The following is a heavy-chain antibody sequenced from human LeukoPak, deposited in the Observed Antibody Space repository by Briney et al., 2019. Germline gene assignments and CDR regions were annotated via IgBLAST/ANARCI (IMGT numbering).Heavy chain of an antibody. J-gene: IGHJ4*02. V-gene: IGHV4-59*01. CDR2: IYYSGST. CDR1: GGSISSYY. Sequence: SETLSLTCTVSGGSISSYYWSWIRQPPGKGLEWIGYIYYSGSTNYNPSLKSRVTISVDTSKNQFSLKLSSVTAADTAVYYCARAQLGKGYYFDYWGQGTLVTVSS. CDR3: ARAQLGKGYYFDY. D-gene: IGHD7-27*01.